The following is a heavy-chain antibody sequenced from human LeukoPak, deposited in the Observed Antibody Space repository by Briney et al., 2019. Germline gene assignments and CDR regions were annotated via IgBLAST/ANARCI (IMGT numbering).Heavy chain of an antibody. CDR1: GYSISSGYR. CDR3: VRSYYYDSYYFDY. Sequence: SETLSLTCAVSGYSISSGYRWGWIRQPPGKGPEWIGTIYHSGTTYNDPSLKSRVTISVDTSKNQFSLKLSSVTAEDTAVYYCVRSYYYDSYYFDYWGQGTLVTVSS. D-gene: IGHD3-22*01. J-gene: IGHJ4*02. V-gene: IGHV4-38-2*01. CDR2: IYHSGTT.